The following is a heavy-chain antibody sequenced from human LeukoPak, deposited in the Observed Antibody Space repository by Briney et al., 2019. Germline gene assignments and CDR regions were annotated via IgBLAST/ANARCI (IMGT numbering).Heavy chain of an antibody. V-gene: IGHV4-30-4*01. CDR3: ARGLRWLQSPIFDY. D-gene: IGHD5-24*01. Sequence: PSETLSLTCTVSGGSISSGDYYWSWIRQPPGKGLEGIGYIYYSGSTYYNPSLKSRVTISVDTSKNQFSLKLSSVTAADTAVYYCARGLRWLQSPIFDYWGQGTLVTVSS. CDR1: GGSISSGDYY. CDR2: IYYSGST. J-gene: IGHJ4*02.